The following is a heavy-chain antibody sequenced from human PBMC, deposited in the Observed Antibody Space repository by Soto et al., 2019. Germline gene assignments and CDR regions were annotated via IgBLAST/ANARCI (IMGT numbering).Heavy chain of an antibody. CDR2: IDPAFGTP. Sequence: QVQLVQSGAEVKKPGSSVKVSCRASGGTFSNYAISWVRQAPGQGLEWMGGIDPAFGTPNYAQNLQGRITITADDSTTTVYMDLSSLRSEDTAVYYCARGATIFGVAAYSYYEMEVWGQGTTVTVSS. J-gene: IGHJ6*02. CDR1: GGTFSNYA. CDR3: ARGATIFGVAAYSYYEMEV. V-gene: IGHV1-69*01. D-gene: IGHD3-3*01.